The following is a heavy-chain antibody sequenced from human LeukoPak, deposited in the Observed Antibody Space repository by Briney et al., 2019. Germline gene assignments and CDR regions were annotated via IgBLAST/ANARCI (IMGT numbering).Heavy chain of an antibody. V-gene: IGHV3-23*01. CDR2: ISGSDGSA. CDR1: GFTFSSYA. J-gene: IGHJ4*02. D-gene: IGHD3-10*01. CDR3: AKESLLLRGPLLIYYFDF. Sequence: GGSLRLSCAASGFTFSSYAMSWVRQAPGKGLEWVSGISGSDGSANYADSVKGRFTISRDNSKNTLYLQMNSLRAEDTAIYYCAKESLLLRGPLLIYYFDFWGQGTLVTVSS.